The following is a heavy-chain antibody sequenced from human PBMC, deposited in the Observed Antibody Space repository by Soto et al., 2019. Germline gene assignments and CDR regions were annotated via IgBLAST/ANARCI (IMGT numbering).Heavy chain of an antibody. Sequence: GASVKVSCKASGYTFTSYGISWVRQAPGQGLEWMGWISAYNGNTNYAQKLQGRVTMTTDTSTSTAYMELRSLRSDDTAVYYCARYLYGYSSGWYAYFDYWGQGTLVTVSS. CDR1: GYTFTSYG. CDR2: ISAYNGNT. D-gene: IGHD6-19*01. V-gene: IGHV1-18*01. CDR3: ARYLYGYSSGWYAYFDY. J-gene: IGHJ4*02.